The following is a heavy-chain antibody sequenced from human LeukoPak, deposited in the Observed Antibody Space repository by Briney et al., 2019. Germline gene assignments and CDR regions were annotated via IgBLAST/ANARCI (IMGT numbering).Heavy chain of an antibody. V-gene: IGHV1-2*04. CDR2: INPNSGGT. J-gene: IGHJ4*02. CDR3: ARDQETWQVSSGWYGIDY. CDR1: GYTFTGYY. D-gene: IGHD6-19*01. Sequence: GASVKVSCKASGYTFTGYYMHWVRQAPGQGLEWMGWINPNSGGTNYAQKFQGWVTMTRDTSISTAYMELSRLRSDDTAVYYCARDQETWQVSSGWYGIDYWGQGTLVTVSS.